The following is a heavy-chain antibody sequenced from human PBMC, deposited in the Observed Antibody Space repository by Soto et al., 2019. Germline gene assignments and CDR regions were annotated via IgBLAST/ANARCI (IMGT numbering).Heavy chain of an antibody. J-gene: IGHJ5*02. CDR1: GGSFSGYY. D-gene: IGHD3-10*01. Sequence: SETLSLTCAVYGGSFSGYYWSWIRQPPGKGLEWIGEINHSGSTNYNPSLKSRVTISVDTSKNQFSLKLSSVTAADTAVYYCARDRATMVRGVIPRWFDPWGQGTLVTAPQ. V-gene: IGHV4-34*01. CDR3: ARDRATMVRGVIPRWFDP. CDR2: INHSGST.